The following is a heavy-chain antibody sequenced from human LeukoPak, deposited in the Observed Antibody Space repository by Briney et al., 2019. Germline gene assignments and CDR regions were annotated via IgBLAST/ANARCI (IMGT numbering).Heavy chain of an antibody. Sequence: PGGSLILSCAASGFTFSSYAMHWVRQAPGKGLEWVAVISYDGSNKYYADSVKGRFTISRDNSKNTLYLQMNSLRAEDTAVYYCARGGLRGLWGQGTLVTVSS. CDR1: GFTFSSYA. J-gene: IGHJ4*02. V-gene: IGHV3-30*04. D-gene: IGHD1-26*01. CDR2: ISYDGSNK. CDR3: ARGGLRGL.